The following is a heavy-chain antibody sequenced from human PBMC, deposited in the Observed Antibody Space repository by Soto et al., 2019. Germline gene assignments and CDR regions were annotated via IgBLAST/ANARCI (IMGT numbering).Heavy chain of an antibody. D-gene: IGHD6-19*01. V-gene: IGHV3-23*01. Sequence: EVQLLESGGGLVQPGGSLRLSCAASGFIFRNYAMSWVRQAPGKGLEWVSDIGGNGADTYYADSVKGRFTISRDNSKNTLYLQMNSLRAEDTAVYFCAIPSGLTVTGPDYWGQGTLVTVSS. CDR1: GFIFRNYA. CDR2: IGGNGADT. J-gene: IGHJ4*02. CDR3: AIPSGLTVTGPDY.